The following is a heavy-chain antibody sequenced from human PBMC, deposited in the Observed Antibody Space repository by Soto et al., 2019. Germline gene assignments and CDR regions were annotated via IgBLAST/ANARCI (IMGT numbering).Heavy chain of an antibody. J-gene: IGHJ4*02. D-gene: IGHD6-13*01. CDR2: IYYSGGP. V-gene: IGHV4-39*01. CDR3: ASGIAAYYYFDY. CDR1: GGSITSNSYY. Sequence: SETLSLTCTVSGGSITSNSYYWGWIRQPPGKGLEWIGSIYYSGGPYYNPSLKSRVTVSIDMSKNQFSLKLSSVTAADTAVYYCASGIAAYYYFDYWGQGTLVTVSS.